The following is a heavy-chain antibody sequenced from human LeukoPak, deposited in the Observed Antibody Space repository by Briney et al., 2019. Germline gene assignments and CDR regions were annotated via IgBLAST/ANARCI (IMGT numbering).Heavy chain of an antibody. V-gene: IGHV3-23*01. CDR3: AKEAPAGTLFDY. J-gene: IGHJ4*02. Sequence: QSGGSLRLSCAASGFTFSSYAMSWVRQAPGKGLVWVSAIGGSGVGTYYADSVKGRFTISRDNSENTLYLQMNSLRAEDTAVYYCAKEAPAGTLFDYWGQGTLVTVSS. CDR2: IGGSGVGT. CDR1: GFTFSSYA. D-gene: IGHD6-19*01.